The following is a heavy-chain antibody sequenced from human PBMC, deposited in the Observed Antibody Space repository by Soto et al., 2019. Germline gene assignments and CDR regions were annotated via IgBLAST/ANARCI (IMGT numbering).Heavy chain of an antibody. CDR3: ARLSRASFALDV. Sequence: GESLKISCKGSGYNFITDWISWVRQMPGKGLEWMGRIDPTDSYTKYSPSFEGHVTTSADKSISTAYLQWSSLKASDSAVYYCARLSRASFALDVWGQGTTVTVSS. D-gene: IGHD3-16*01. V-gene: IGHV5-10-1*01. CDR2: IDPTDSYT. CDR1: GYNFITDW. J-gene: IGHJ6*02.